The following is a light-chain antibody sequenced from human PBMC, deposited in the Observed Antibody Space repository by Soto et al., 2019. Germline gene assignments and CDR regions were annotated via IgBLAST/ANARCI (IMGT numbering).Light chain of an antibody. Sequence: EIVMTQSPATLSVSPWGRATLSCRASQNIGNKLAWYQHKPGQAPRVLIYDTSTRAAGIPARFSGSGSETNFTLTIITLQSEDFAVYYCQQYNTWRSITFGQGTRLEI. CDR3: QQYNTWRSIT. CDR1: QNIGNK. J-gene: IGKJ5*01. CDR2: DTS. V-gene: IGKV3-15*01.